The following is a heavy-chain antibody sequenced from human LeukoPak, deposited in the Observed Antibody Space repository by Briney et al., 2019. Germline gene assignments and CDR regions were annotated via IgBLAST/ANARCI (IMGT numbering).Heavy chain of an antibody. CDR1: GGSFSGYY. CDR3: ARCGLRWLAQDAEYFQH. Sequence: SETLSLTCAVYGGSFSGYYWSWIRQPPGKGLEWIGEINHSGSTNYNPSLKSRVTISVDTSKNQFSLKLSSVTAADTAVYYCARCGLRWLAQDAEYFQHWGQGTLVTVSS. J-gene: IGHJ1*01. D-gene: IGHD6-19*01. V-gene: IGHV4-34*01. CDR2: INHSGST.